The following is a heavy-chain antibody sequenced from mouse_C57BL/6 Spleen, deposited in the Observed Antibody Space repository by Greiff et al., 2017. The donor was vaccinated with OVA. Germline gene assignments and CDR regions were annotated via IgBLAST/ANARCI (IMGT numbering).Heavy chain of an antibody. D-gene: IGHD4-1*01. J-gene: IGHJ2*01. CDR1: GYSFTDYN. CDR3: ARGKGRLGDFDY. CDR2: INPNYGTT. V-gene: IGHV1-39*01. Sequence: EVKLQESGPELVKPGASVKISCKASGYSFTDYNMNWVKQSNGKSLEWIGVINPNYGTTSYNQKFKGKATLTVDQSSNTAYMQLNSLTSEDSAVYYCARGKGRLGDFDYWGQGTTLTVSS.